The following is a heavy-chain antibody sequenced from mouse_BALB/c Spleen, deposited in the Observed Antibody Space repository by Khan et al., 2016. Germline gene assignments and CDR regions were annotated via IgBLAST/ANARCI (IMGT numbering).Heavy chain of an antibody. V-gene: IGHV14-3*02. Sequence: VQLQQSGAELVEPGASVKLSCTTSGFNIKDTYIHWVRQRPEQGLEWIGRIDPANGNTEYDPKFQGKATITADTSSNTAYLQLSSLTSEDTAVDDGPKIYLGNNEGNFYAMDYWGQGTSVTVTS. CDR3: PKIYLGNNEGNFYAMDY. J-gene: IGHJ4*01. CDR1: GFNIKDTY. D-gene: IGHD2-1*01. CDR2: IDPANGNT.